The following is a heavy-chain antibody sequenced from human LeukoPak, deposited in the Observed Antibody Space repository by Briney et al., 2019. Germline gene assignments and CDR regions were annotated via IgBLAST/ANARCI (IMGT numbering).Heavy chain of an antibody. D-gene: IGHD5-18*01. CDR2: IKQDGSEK. J-gene: IGHJ6*02. Sequence: PGGSLRLSCAASGFTFISYWMTWVRQAPGKGLEWVANIKQDGSEKYYVDSVKGRFTISRDNSKNTLYLQMNSLRAEDTAVYYCARGGGESGQPKRGYSHGYYYYYGMDVWGQGTTVTVSS. CDR3: ARGGGESGQPKRGYSHGYYYYYGMDV. CDR1: GFTFISYW. V-gene: IGHV3-7*01.